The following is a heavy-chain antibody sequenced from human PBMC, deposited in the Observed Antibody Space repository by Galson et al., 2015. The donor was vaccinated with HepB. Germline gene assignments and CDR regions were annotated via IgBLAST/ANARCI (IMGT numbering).Heavy chain of an antibody. CDR3: ARGGYGDHEYFQH. D-gene: IGHD4-17*01. CDR1: GGTFSSYT. Sequence: SVKVSCKASGGTFSSYTISWVRQAPGQGLEWMGRIIPIVAITNYAQKFQGRLTITADKSTNTAYMELSSLRSEDTAVYYCARGGYGDHEYFQHWGQGTLVTVSS. V-gene: IGHV1-69*02. J-gene: IGHJ1*01. CDR2: IIPIVAIT.